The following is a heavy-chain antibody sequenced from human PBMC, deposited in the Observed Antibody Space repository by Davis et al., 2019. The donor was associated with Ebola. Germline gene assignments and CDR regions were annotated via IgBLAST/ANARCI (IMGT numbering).Heavy chain of an antibody. CDR3: AKDGEQDYDILTGPFDY. J-gene: IGHJ4*02. CDR2: ISSRGSPI. V-gene: IGHV3-48*02. CDR1: GGFISSGGYS. Sequence: ETLSLTCAVSGGFISSGGYSWSWVRQAPGRGLEWVSYISSRGSPIYYADSVRGRFTTSRDNAKNSLYLQMNSLSDEDTAVYYCAKDGEQDYDILTGPFDYWGQGTLVTVSS. D-gene: IGHD3-9*01.